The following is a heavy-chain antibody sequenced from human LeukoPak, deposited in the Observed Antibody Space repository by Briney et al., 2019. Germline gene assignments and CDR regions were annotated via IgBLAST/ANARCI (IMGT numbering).Heavy chain of an antibody. CDR1: GGTSSSYA. D-gene: IGHD5-24*01. J-gene: IGHJ4*02. CDR3: ARSQDGYKRGYFDY. V-gene: IGHV1-69*04. Sequence: SVQVSCKAPGGTSSSYAIRWLRQAPGQRLEWMGRIIPIFGIANYAQKFQGRVTITADKSTSTAYMELSSLRSEDTAVYYCARSQDGYKRGYFDYWGQGTLVTVSS. CDR2: IIPIFGIA.